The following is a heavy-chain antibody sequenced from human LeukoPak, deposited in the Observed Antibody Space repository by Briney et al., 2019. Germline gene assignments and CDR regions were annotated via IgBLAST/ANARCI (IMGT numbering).Heavy chain of an antibody. Sequence: GRSLRLSCAASGFTFNYYGFHWVRQAPGKGLEWVAFIRYDGNDKFYADSVKGRFTISRDTSRNTLYLQMNSLRTDDTAVYYCAKDLMRDRWFGESWGQGTLVTVSS. CDR2: IRYDGNDK. CDR3: AKDLMRDRWFGES. CDR1: GFTFNYYG. J-gene: IGHJ5*02. D-gene: IGHD3-10*01. V-gene: IGHV3-30*02.